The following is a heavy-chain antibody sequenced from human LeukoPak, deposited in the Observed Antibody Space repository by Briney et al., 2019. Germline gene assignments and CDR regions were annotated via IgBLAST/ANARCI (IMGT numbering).Heavy chain of an antibody. J-gene: IGHJ4*02. CDR1: GGSTNSYY. Sequence: PSETLSLTCSVSGGSTNSYYWSWLRQPPGKGLEGRGYIYYSGNTKYNTSLKSRLSISVDTSKNQFSLKLSSVTAADTAVYYWARWGEAAAGIYYWGQGTLVTVSS. CDR3: ARWGEAAAGIYY. CDR2: IYYSGNT. V-gene: IGHV4-59*01. D-gene: IGHD6-13*01.